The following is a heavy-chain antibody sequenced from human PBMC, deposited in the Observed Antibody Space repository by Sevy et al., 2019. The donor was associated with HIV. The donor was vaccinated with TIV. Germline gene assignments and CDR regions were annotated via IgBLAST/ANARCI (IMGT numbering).Heavy chain of an antibody. J-gene: IGHJ3*02. V-gene: IGHV3-23*01. CDR2: ISGSGGST. CDR1: GFTFSSYA. CDR3: ANPRDGGLWGAFDI. D-gene: IGHD5-18*01. Sequence: GGSLRLSCAASGFTFSSYAMSWVRQAPGKGLEWVSAISGSGGSTYYADSVKGRFTISRDNSKNTLYMQMNSLRAEDTAVYYWANPRDGGLWGAFDIWGQGTMVTVSS.